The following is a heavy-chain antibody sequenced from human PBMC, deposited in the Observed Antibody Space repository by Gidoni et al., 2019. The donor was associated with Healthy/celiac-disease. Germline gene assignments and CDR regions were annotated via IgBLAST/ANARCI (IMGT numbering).Heavy chain of an antibody. CDR2: IYWDDDK. CDR3: ARAAAGKVFDY. CDR1: GFSLSTSGVG. J-gene: IGHJ4*02. D-gene: IGHD6-13*01. V-gene: IGHV2-5*02. Sequence: QITLKESGPTLVKPTQNLTLTCTFFGFSLSTSGVGVGWIRQPPGKALEWLALIYWDDDKRYSPSLKSRLTITKDTSKTQVVLTMTNMDPVDTATYYCARAAAGKVFDYWGQGTLVTVSS.